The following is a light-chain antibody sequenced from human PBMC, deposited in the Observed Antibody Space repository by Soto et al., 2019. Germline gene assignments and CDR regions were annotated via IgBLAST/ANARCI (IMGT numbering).Light chain of an antibody. CDR2: DVS. V-gene: IGLV2-14*01. CDR1: SSDVGGYNY. J-gene: IGLJ2*01. Sequence: QSVLTQPASVSGSPGQSITISCTGTSSDVGGYNYVSWYQQHPGKAPKLMIYDVSNRPSGLSNRFSGSKSGNTASLTISGLQAEDEADYYCSSYTSNSTLVVFGGGTKLTVL. CDR3: SSYTSNSTLVV.